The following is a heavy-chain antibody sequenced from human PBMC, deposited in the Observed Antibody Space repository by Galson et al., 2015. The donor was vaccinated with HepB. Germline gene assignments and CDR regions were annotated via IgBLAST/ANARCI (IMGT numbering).Heavy chain of an antibody. V-gene: IGHV3-21*01. CDR3: ARDRRNWGFGVGAFDI. CDR1: GFTFSSYS. CDR2: ISSSSSYI. D-gene: IGHD3-3*01. J-gene: IGHJ3*02. Sequence: SLRLSCAASGFTFSSYSMNWVRQAPGKGLEWVSSISSSSSYIYYADSVKGRFTISRDNSKNTLYLQMNSLRAEDTAVYYCARDRRNWGFGVGAFDIWGQGTMVTVSS.